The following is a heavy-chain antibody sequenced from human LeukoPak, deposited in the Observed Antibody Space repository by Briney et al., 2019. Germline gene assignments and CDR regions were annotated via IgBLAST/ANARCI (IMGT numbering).Heavy chain of an antibody. CDR3: ARGGWAVAGTKYFQH. D-gene: IGHD6-19*01. CDR1: GGSFSGYY. J-gene: IGHJ1*01. CDR2: INHSGST. V-gene: IGHV4-34*01. Sequence: PSETLSLTCAVYGGSFSGYYWSWIRQPPGKGLEWIGEINHSGSTNYNPSLKSRVTISVDTSKNQFSLKLSSVTAAETAVYYCARGGWAVAGTKYFQHWGQGTLVTVSS.